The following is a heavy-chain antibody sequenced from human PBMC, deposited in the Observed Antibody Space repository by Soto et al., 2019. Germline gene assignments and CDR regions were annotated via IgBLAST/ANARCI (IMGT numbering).Heavy chain of an antibody. CDR2: IYYSGSA. D-gene: IGHD3-22*01. CDR3: ARTDYYDSSAYFDY. J-gene: IGHJ4*02. CDR1: GGSISSYY. Sequence: SETLSLTCTVSGGSISSYYWSWIRQPPGKGLEWIGYIYYSGSAYYNPSLKSRVTISVDKSKNLFSLNLSSVTAADTAVYYCARTDYYDSSAYFDYWGRGTLVTVSS. V-gene: IGHV4-59*12.